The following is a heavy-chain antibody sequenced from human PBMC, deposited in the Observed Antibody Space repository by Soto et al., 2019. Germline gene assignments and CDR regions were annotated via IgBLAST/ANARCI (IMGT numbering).Heavy chain of an antibody. CDR3: ARVGEVVPAAILGAFDI. CDR2: ISYDGSNK. D-gene: IGHD2-2*02. V-gene: IGHV3-30-3*01. J-gene: IGHJ3*02. Sequence: GGSLRLSCAASGFTFSSYAMHWVRQAPGKGLEWMAVISYDGSNKYYADSVKGRFTISRDNSKNTLYLQMNSLRAEDTAVYYCARVGEVVPAAILGAFDIWGQGTMVTVSS. CDR1: GFTFSSYA.